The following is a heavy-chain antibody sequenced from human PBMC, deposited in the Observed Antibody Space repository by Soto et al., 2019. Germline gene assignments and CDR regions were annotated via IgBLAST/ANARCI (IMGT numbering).Heavy chain of an antibody. CDR1: GVSISNGGYS. D-gene: IGHD3-10*01. CDR3: AKDSLYYYGSGSYHFDY. Sequence: SETLSLTCTVSGVSISNGGYSWRWIRQPPGKGLEWIGYIYHTGITFYNPSLKSRVAMSVDTSKDHFSLKLSSVTAEDTAVYYCAKDSLYYYGSGSYHFDYWGQGTLVTVSS. J-gene: IGHJ4*02. CDR2: IYHTGIT. V-gene: IGHV4-30-2*01.